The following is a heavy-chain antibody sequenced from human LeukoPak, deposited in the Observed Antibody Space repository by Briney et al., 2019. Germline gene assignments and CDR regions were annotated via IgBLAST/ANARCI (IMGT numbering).Heavy chain of an antibody. CDR1: GFTFSSYA. Sequence: GGSLRLSCAASGFTFSSYAMSWVRQAPGKGLEWVANIKQDGSEQYYVDSVKGRFTISRDNGKNSLYLQMNSLRAADTAVYYCARDLYCSGDSCQRSSALDVWGQGTTVTVSS. CDR3: ARDLYCSGDSCQRSSALDV. D-gene: IGHD2-15*01. J-gene: IGHJ6*02. V-gene: IGHV3-7*03. CDR2: IKQDGSEQ.